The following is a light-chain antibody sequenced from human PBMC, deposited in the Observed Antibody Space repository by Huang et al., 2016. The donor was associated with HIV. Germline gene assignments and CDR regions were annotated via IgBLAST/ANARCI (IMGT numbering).Light chain of an antibody. Sequence: EIVLTQSPATLSLSPGERATLSCRASQSVSSYLAWYQQKPGQAPRLLIDEASNRATGIPARFSGSGSGTDFTLTISSLEPEDFAVYYCQQRSNWAPITFGGGTKVEIK. CDR3: QQRSNWAPIT. J-gene: IGKJ4*01. CDR2: EAS. CDR1: QSVSSY. V-gene: IGKV3-11*01.